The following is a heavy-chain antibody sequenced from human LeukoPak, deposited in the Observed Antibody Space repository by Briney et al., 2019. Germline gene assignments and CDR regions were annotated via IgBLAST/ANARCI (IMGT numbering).Heavy chain of an antibody. Sequence: GGSLRLSCAASGFSFSTSTMNWVRQAPGKGLEWISSIGKTSRDMYYADSVRGRSTISRDNAKNSLFLLMNSLRVEDTSVYYCVRGDNRDYWGRGTLVTVSS. CDR2: IGKTSRDM. CDR1: GFSFSTST. D-gene: IGHD1-14*01. V-gene: IGHV3-21*01. CDR3: VRGDNRDY. J-gene: IGHJ4*02.